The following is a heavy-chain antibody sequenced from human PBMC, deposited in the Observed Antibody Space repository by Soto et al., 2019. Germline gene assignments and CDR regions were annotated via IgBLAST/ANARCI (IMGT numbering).Heavy chain of an antibody. CDR1: GFTFSDFW. V-gene: IGHV3-7*01. D-gene: IGHD5-12*01. Sequence: HPGGSLRLSCAASGFTFSDFWMTWVRQVPGKGLEWLANIKEDGTTKYYIDSVKGRFTISRDNAQKSLYLQMNSLRAEDTGVYYCAREDGYNTFNFWGQGALVTVS. CDR2: IKEDGTTK. J-gene: IGHJ4*02. CDR3: AREDGYNTFNF.